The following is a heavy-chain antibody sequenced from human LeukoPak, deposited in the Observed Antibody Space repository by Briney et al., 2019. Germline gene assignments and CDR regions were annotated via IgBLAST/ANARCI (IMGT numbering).Heavy chain of an antibody. CDR2: ISSSGTTI. Sequence: GGSLRLSCAASGFTFSSYSMNWVRQAPGKGLEWVSYISSSGTTIYYADSVKGRFTISRDNAKNLLYLQMNSLRAEDTAVYYCARDPSYSSSSRWFDPWGQGTLVTVSS. V-gene: IGHV3-48*04. D-gene: IGHD6-13*01. J-gene: IGHJ5*02. CDR1: GFTFSSYS. CDR3: ARDPSYSSSSRWFDP.